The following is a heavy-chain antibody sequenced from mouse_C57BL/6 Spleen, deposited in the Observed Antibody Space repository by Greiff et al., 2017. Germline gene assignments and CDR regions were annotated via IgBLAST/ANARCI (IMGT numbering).Heavy chain of an antibody. CDR2: IYPGSGST. CDR3: AREGYDYDYAMDY. D-gene: IGHD2-4*01. J-gene: IGHJ4*01. V-gene: IGHV1-55*01. CDR1: GYTFTSYW. Sequence: VQLQQPGAELVKPGASVKMSCKASGYTFTSYWITWVKQRPGQGLEWIGDIYPGSGSTNYNEKFKSKATLTVDTSSSTAYMQLSSLTSEDSAVYYCAREGYDYDYAMDYWGQGTSVTVSS.